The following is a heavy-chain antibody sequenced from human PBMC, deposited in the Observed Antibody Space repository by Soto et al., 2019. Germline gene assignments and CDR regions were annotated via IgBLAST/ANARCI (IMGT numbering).Heavy chain of an antibody. CDR1: GFTFSSYG. CDR2: ISYDGSNK. J-gene: IGHJ4*02. D-gene: IGHD1-26*01. CDR3: AKDPGGSYYSYFDY. V-gene: IGHV3-30*18. Sequence: GGSLRLSCAASGFTFSSYGMHWVRQAPGKGLEWVAVISYDGSNKCYADSVKGRFTISRDNSKNTLYLQMNSLRAEDTAVYYCAKDPGGSYYSYFDYWGQGTLVTVSS.